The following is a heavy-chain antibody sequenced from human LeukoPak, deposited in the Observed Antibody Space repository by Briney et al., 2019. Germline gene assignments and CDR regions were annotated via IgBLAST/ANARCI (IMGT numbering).Heavy chain of an antibody. CDR1: GFTFSSYW. D-gene: IGHD1/OR15-1a*01. CDR3: AKVGQPGLYYMDV. J-gene: IGHJ6*03. Sequence: GGSLRLSCAASGFTFSSYWMHWVRQAPGKGLEWVSAISGSGGSTYYADSVKGRFTISRDNSKNTLYLQMNSLRAEDTAVYYCAKVGQPGLYYMDVWGKGTTVTISS. V-gene: IGHV3-23*01. CDR2: ISGSGGST.